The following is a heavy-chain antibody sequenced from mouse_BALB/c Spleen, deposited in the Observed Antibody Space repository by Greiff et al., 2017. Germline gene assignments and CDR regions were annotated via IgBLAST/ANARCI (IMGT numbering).Heavy chain of an antibody. CDR1: GYTFTSYW. CDR2: IDPSDSYT. V-gene: IGHV1-69*02. J-gene: IGHJ3*01. D-gene: IGHD2-1*01. Sequence: QVQLQQPGAELVKPGASVKLSCKASGYTFTSYWMHWVKQRPGQGLEWIGEIDPSDSYTNYNQKFKGKATLTVDKSSSTAYMQLSSLTSEDSAVYYCARDGNYRAGFAYWGQGTLVTVSA. CDR3: ARDGNYRAGFAY.